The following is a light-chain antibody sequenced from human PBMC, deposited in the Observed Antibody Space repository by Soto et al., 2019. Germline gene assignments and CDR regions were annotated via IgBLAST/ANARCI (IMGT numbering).Light chain of an antibody. CDR1: QGIGND. V-gene: IGKV1-17*01. CDR3: LQYDSYPKT. Sequence: DIHMPQSPSSLSASVGDRVTLTCRASQGIGNDLGWYQQKPGKAPKRLIYEASILQSGVPPRVSHSESGTESTLTISSLQPEDCATYYCLQYDSYPKTFGQGTNVEIK. CDR2: EAS. J-gene: IGKJ1*01.